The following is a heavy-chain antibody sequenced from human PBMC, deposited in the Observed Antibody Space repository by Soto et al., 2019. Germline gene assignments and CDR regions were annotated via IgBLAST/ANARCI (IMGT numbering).Heavy chain of an antibody. D-gene: IGHD5-12*01. Sequence: ASVKVSCKGSGGTLRSYAISWVRQAPGKGVEWMGGIIPIFGTANYAQKFQGRVTITADESTSTAYMELSSLRSEDTAVYYCASIIVATTPTSTLYYYYYGMDVWGQGTTVTVSS. V-gene: IGHV1-69*13. J-gene: IGHJ6*02. CDR1: GGTLRSYA. CDR2: IIPIFGTA. CDR3: ASIIVATTPTSTLYYYYYGMDV.